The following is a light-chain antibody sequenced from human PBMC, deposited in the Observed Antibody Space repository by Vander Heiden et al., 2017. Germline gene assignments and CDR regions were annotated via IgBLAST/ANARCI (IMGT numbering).Light chain of an antibody. CDR2: DVT. V-gene: IGLV2-14*01. J-gene: IGLJ3*02. CDR1: SSDVGGYDY. Sequence: QSALTQPASVTGSPGQSITISCTGTSSDVGGYDYVSWYQQYPGKAPQLMIYDVTKRPSGVSDRFSDSKSANTASLTISGLQAEDEADYYCSSFTSRVTWVFGGGTKVTVL. CDR3: SSFTSRVTWV.